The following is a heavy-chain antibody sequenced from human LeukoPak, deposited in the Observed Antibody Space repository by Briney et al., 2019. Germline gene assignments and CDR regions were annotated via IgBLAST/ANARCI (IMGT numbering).Heavy chain of an antibody. Sequence: SEALSLTCTVSGGSISSGGYYWSWLRQYPGKGLEWIGYIYYSGSTYYNPSLKSRVTISVDTSKNQFSLKLSSVTAADTAVYYCAAEYSSSERYFDYWGQGTLVTVSS. V-gene: IGHV4-31*03. CDR1: GGSISSGGYY. J-gene: IGHJ4*02. D-gene: IGHD6-6*01. CDR2: IYYSGST. CDR3: AAEYSSSERYFDY.